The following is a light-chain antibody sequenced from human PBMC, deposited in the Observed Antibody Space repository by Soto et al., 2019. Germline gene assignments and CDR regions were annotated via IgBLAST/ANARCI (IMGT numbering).Light chain of an antibody. CDR3: QQYGGSPIT. J-gene: IGKJ5*01. Sequence: IVLTQSPGTLSLSPGERVTLSCMASQSVPTRLAWYQHKPGQAPTLLMSGASNRASGVPVRFSGSGSGTDFTLTITRLEPEDFALYYCQQYGGSPITFGLGTRLEI. V-gene: IGKV3-20*01. CDR1: QSVPTR. CDR2: GAS.